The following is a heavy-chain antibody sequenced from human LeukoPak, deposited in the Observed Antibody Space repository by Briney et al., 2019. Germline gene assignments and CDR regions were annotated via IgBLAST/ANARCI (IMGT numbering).Heavy chain of an antibody. CDR3: AKGRLRELNDC. CDR2: IGERGGNT. Sequence: GGSLRLSCAASGFTFSTFVMTWVRQGPGKGLEWVSSIGERGGNTYYADSVKGRFTISRDNSKNTLYLQMNSLRDEDTAVYYCAKGRLRELNDCWGQGTLVTVSS. CDR1: GFTFSTFV. D-gene: IGHD1-7*01. J-gene: IGHJ4*02. V-gene: IGHV3-23*01.